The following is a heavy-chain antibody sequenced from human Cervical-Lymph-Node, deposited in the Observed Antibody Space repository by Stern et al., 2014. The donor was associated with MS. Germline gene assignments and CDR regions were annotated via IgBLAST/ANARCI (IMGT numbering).Heavy chain of an antibody. CDR2: IYYSGST. Sequence: VQLVESGPGLVKPSETLSLTCTVSGGSISSSSYYWGWIRQPPGKGLEWIGSIYYSGSTYYTPSQKSRFTIPVDTSKTQFPRKLSSVTAADTAVYYCASLSGITLNLDWYFDLWGRGTLVTVSS. D-gene: IGHD1-26*01. CDR1: GGSISSSSYY. CDR3: ASLSGITLNLDWYFDL. V-gene: IGHV4-39*01. J-gene: IGHJ2*01.